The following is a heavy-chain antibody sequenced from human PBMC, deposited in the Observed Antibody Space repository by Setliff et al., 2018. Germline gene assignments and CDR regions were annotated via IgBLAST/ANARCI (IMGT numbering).Heavy chain of an antibody. Sequence: PSETLSLTCTVSGDSIYNQFWSWVRQPPGKGLQWIGYIYSTGSTNYNPSLESRVTISIDTSKNQFSLNLNSVTAADTAIYYCARGLNSDSWTFAYWGQGSLVTVSS. D-gene: IGHD2-15*01. CDR2: IYSTGST. CDR3: ARGLNSDSWTFAY. V-gene: IGHV4-4*08. J-gene: IGHJ4*02. CDR1: GDSIYNQF.